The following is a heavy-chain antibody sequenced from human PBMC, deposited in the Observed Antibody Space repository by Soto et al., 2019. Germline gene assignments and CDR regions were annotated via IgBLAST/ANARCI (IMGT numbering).Heavy chain of an antibody. D-gene: IGHD5-12*01. Sequence: QVQLVQSGPEMKKPGASVKLSCKASGITYNTYAIHWVRQAPGQGLEWMGWINAGNGDTRISQNFQGRVTLTRDTSASTVYMDLDSLKPEDTGVYYCARAISGYVTWGQGTLVTVSS. V-gene: IGHV1-3*01. CDR1: GITYNTYA. J-gene: IGHJ4*02. CDR2: INAGNGDT. CDR3: ARAISGYVT.